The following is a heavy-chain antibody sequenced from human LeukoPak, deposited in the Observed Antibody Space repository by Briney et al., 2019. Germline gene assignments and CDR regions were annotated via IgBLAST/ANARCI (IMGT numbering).Heavy chain of an antibody. Sequence: PGGSLRLSCAASGFTFSSYAMSWVRQAPGKGLEWVSAISGSGGSTYYADSVKGRFTISRDNSKNTLYLQMNSLRAEDTAVYYCAKSRGGYQLRNPFDYWGQGTLVTVSS. V-gene: IGHV3-23*01. CDR3: AKSRGGYQLRNPFDY. J-gene: IGHJ4*02. CDR2: ISGSGGST. CDR1: GFTFSSYA. D-gene: IGHD2-2*01.